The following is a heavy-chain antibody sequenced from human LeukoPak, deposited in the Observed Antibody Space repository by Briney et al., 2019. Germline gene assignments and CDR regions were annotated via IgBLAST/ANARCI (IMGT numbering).Heavy chain of an antibody. D-gene: IGHD1-26*01. CDR1: GFTFSDYY. CDR3: ARDQSIAGPTTADA. J-gene: IGHJ5*02. Sequence: PGGSLRLSCAASGFTFSDYYMSWIRQAPGKGLEWVSYISSSSSYTNYADSVKGRFTISRDNAKNSLYLQMNGLRAEDTAVYYCARDQSIAGPTTADAWGQGTLVTVSS. CDR2: ISSSSSYT. V-gene: IGHV3-11*06.